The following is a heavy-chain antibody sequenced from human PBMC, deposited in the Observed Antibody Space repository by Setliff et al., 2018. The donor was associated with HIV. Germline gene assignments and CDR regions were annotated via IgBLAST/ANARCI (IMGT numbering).Heavy chain of an antibody. J-gene: IGHJ5*02. V-gene: IGHV3-30*01. Sequence: LRLSCAASGFIFSSYAMHWVRQAPGKGLEWVAVMSYDGNNKYYADSVKGRFTISRDNSKNTLFLQMNSLRPEDTAVYYCAKDPRGSMVRGLINYFDPWGQGTLVTVSS. CDR3: AKDPRGSMVRGLINYFDP. D-gene: IGHD3-10*01. CDR1: GFIFSSYA. CDR2: MSYDGNNK.